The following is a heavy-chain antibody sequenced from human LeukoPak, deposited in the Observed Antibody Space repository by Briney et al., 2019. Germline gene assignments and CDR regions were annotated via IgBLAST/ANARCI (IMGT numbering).Heavy chain of an antibody. J-gene: IGHJ4*02. CDR3: AREAVTRNYFDY. CDR2: ISSSSSYI. CDR1: GFTFSRYS. Sequence: GGSLRLSCAASGFTFSRYSMNWVRQAPGKGLEWVSSISSSSSYIYDADSVKGRFTISRDNSKNTLFLQMNSLRAEDTAVYYCAREAVTRNYFDYWGQGTLVTVSS. D-gene: IGHD4-17*01. V-gene: IGHV3-21*04.